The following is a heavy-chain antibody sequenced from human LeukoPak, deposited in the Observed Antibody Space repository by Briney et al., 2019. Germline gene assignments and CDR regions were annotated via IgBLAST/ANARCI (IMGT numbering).Heavy chain of an antibody. J-gene: IGHJ4*02. Sequence: SETLSLTCSVSGGSISSSSYYWGWIRQPPGKGLEWIGFIYYSGTTYYNPSLKSRVTISVDTARNQFSLKLISVTAADTAVYYCARQKGGSSESDYWGQGTLVTVSS. CDR1: GGSISSSSYY. CDR3: ARQKGGSSESDY. CDR2: IYYSGTT. D-gene: IGHD6-6*01. V-gene: IGHV4-39*01.